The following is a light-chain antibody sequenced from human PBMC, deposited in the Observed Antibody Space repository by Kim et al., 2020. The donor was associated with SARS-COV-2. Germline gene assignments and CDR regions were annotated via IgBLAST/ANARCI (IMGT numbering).Light chain of an antibody. Sequence: PGQGVNTASAGSGYNIGSNYLYWYRQVPGTAPKLIIYRNNQRPSGGPDRFSGSGSASSASLVISGLRSEDEADYYCAVWYDNLNGVFGGGTQLTVL. J-gene: IGLJ2*01. V-gene: IGLV1-47*01. CDR2: RNN. CDR3: AVWYDNLNGV. CDR1: GYNIGSNY.